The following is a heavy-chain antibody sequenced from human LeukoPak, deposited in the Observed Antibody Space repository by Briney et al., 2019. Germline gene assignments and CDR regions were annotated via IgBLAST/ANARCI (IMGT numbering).Heavy chain of an antibody. Sequence: ASVKVSCKASGYTFTSYDINWVRQATGQGLEWMGWMNPNNGNTGYAQKFQGRVTMTRDTSISTAYMELRGLRSEDTAVYYCVRDGEGVAISVNYWFDPWGQGTLVTVSS. CDR1: GYTFTSYD. V-gene: IGHV1-8*01. J-gene: IGHJ5*02. D-gene: IGHD3-10*01. CDR2: MNPNNGNT. CDR3: VRDGEGVAISVNYWFDP.